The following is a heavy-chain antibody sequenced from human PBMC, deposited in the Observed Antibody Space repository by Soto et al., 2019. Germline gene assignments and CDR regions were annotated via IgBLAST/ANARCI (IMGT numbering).Heavy chain of an antibody. D-gene: IGHD2-2*02. J-gene: IGHJ4*02. V-gene: IGHV3-23*01. CDR1: GFTFITYA. CDR3: AKGTVPAAIRRDYFDY. CDR2: ISGSGDST. Sequence: GGSLRLSCAASGFTFITYAMSWVRQAPGKGLEWVSAISGSGDSTYYADSVKGRFTISRDNSKNTLYLQMNSLRAEDTAVYYCAKGTVPAAIRRDYFDYWGQGTLVTVSS.